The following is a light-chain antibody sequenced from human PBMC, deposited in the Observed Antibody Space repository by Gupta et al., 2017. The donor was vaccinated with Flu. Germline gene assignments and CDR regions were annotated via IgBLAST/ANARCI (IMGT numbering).Light chain of an antibody. CDR3: CAYAGPYFVK. J-gene: IGLJ2*01. CDR2: EVS. Sequence: QSALTQPHSVSRSPGQSVTISCTGTSSDVGGYVYVSWYQQYPGKAPKSIIHEVSERSSGVPYRFSASRSGSTASLTISGLQAEDEAHYYCCAYAGPYFVKFGGGTKLTVL. V-gene: IGLV2-11*02. CDR1: SSDVGGYVY.